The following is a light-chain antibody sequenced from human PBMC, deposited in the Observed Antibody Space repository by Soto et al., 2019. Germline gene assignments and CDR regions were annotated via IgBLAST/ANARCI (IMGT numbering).Light chain of an antibody. J-gene: IGKJ1*01. CDR3: QQYYSTPPT. CDR2: WAS. V-gene: IGKV4-1*01. CDR1: QSVLYSSNNKNY. Sequence: DIVMTQSPDSLAVSLGERATINCKSSQSVLYSSNNKNYLAWYQQKPVQPPKLLIYWASTRESGVPGRFSGSGSGTDFTLSISSLQAEDVAVYYCQQYYSTPPTFGQGTKVEIK.